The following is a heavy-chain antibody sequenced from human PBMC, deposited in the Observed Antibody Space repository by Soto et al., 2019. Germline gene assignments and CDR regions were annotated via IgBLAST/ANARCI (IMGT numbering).Heavy chain of an antibody. J-gene: IGHJ6*02. CDR2: IYYSGST. Sequence: VQLQESGPGLVKPSQTLSLTCTVSGGSISSGGYYWSWFRQHPGKGLGWFGYIYYSGSTYYTPSLKSRVTISVDTSKNQFSLKLSSVTAADTAVYYCARELRNHYYYYGMDVWGQGTTVTVSS. CDR1: GGSISSGGYY. D-gene: IGHD1-1*01. CDR3: ARELRNHYYYYGMDV. V-gene: IGHV4-31*03.